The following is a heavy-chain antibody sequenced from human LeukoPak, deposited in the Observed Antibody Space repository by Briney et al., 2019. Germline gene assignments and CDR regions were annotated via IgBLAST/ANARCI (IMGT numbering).Heavy chain of an antibody. CDR3: ARVGYDFWSGYLDY. J-gene: IGHJ4*02. Sequence: SETLSLTCTVSGGSISSYYWSWIRQPPGKGLEWIGYIYYSGSTNYNPSLKSRVTISVDTSKNQFSLKLSSFTAADPAVSSCARVGYDFWSGYLDYWGQGTLVTVSS. CDR1: GGSISSYY. V-gene: IGHV4-59*01. CDR2: IYYSGST. D-gene: IGHD3-3*01.